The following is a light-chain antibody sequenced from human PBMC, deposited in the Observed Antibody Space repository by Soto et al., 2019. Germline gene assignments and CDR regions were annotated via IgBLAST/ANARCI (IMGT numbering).Light chain of an antibody. CDR3: SSYTSSSTLVL. J-gene: IGLJ3*02. CDR1: SSDVGTYNY. V-gene: IGLV2-14*01. Sequence: QSALTQPASVSGSPGLSITISCTGTSSDVGTYNYVSWYQQHPGKAPKLMIYEVSHRPSGISNRFSGSKSGSTASLTISGLPAEDEADYFCSSYTSSSTLVLFGGGTKVTVL. CDR2: EVS.